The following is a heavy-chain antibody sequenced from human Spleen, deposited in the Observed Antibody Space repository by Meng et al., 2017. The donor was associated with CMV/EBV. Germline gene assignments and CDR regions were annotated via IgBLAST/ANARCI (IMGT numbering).Heavy chain of an antibody. CDR3: ARGGPDTVTTRVYYYYGMDV. J-gene: IGHJ6*02. CDR1: RFIFSSYW. Sequence: GESLKISCAASRFIFSSYWMHWVRQVPGKGLVWVSRINSDGSNTSYADSVKGRFTISRDNAKNSLYLQMNSLRAEDTAVYYCARGGPDTVTTRVYYYYGMDVWGQGTTVTVSS. CDR2: INSDGSNT. V-gene: IGHV3-74*01. D-gene: IGHD4-17*01.